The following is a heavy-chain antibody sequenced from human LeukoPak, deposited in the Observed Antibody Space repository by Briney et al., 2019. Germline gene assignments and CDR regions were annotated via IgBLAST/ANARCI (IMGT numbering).Heavy chain of an antibody. Sequence: ALVKVSCKVSGYTLTELSMHWVRQAPGKGLEWMGGFDPEDGETIYAQKFQGRVTMTEDTSTDTAYMELSSLRSEDTAVYYCATRLAYCGGDCYSAEYFQHWGQGTLVTVSS. V-gene: IGHV1-24*01. J-gene: IGHJ1*01. CDR1: GYTLTELS. CDR2: FDPEDGET. CDR3: ATRLAYCGGDCYSAEYFQH. D-gene: IGHD2-21*02.